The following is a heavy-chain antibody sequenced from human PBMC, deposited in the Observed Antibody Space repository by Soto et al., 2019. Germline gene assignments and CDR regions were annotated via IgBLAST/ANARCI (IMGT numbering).Heavy chain of an antibody. CDR1: GVTFDDYT. CDR2: ISWDGGST. D-gene: IGHD3-10*01. J-gene: IGHJ4*02. CDR3: VVHPQGLPY. V-gene: IGHV3-43*01. Sequence: DVQLVESGGVVVQPGGSLRLSCAAPGVTFDDYTMQCVRQAPGKGLEWVSLISWDGGSTYYADSVKGRFTIARDNSKNSLYLQMNSLRTEDTALYYCVVHPQGLPYWGQGTLVTVSS.